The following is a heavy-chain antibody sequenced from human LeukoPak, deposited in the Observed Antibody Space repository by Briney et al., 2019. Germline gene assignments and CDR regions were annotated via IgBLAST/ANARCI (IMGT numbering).Heavy chain of an antibody. CDR1: GYTFTSYD. CDR3: ARSYNWNYVGIFDY. CDR2: MNPNSGNT. D-gene: IGHD1-7*01. Sequence: ASVKVSCKASGYTFTSYDINWVRQATGQGLEWMGWMNPNSGNTGYAQKFQGGVTITRNTSISTAYMELSSLRSEDTAVYYCARSYNWNYVGIFDYWGQGTLVTVSS. J-gene: IGHJ4*02. V-gene: IGHV1-8*03.